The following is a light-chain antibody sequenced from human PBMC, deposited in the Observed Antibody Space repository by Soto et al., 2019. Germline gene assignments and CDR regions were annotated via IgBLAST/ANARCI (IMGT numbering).Light chain of an antibody. CDR3: QQSYRTPYP. CDR2: AAS. J-gene: IGKJ2*01. V-gene: IGKV1-39*01. CDR1: QSISSY. Sequence: DIQMTQSPSSLSASVGDRVTIPCRANQSISSYLNWYQQKPGKAPKLLIYAASTLQRGVSSRFSGSGSGTDFTLTIRSLQLDDFATYYCQQSYRTPYPFGQGTKVDIK.